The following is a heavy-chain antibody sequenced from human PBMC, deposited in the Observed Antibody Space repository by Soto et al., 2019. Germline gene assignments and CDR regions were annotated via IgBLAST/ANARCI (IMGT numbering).Heavy chain of an antibody. CDR3: ASGQYGDGYNLAFDY. CDR1: GGSISSGGYY. J-gene: IGHJ4*02. CDR2: IYYSGST. V-gene: IGHV4-31*03. Sequence: SETLSLTCTVSGGSISSGGYYWSWIRQHPGKGLEWIGYIYYSGSTYYNPSLKSRVTISVDTSKNQFSLKLSSVTAADTAVYYCASGQYGDGYNLAFDYWGQGTLVTVSS. D-gene: IGHD5-12*01.